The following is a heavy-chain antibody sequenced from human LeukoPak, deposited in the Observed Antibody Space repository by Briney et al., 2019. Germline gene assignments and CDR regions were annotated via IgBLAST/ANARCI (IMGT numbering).Heavy chain of an antibody. D-gene: IGHD3-10*01. J-gene: IGHJ6*03. CDR2: IYSSGIT. Sequence: SETLSLTCTVSGGSISSYYWSWIRQSAGKGLEWIGRIYSSGITNYNPSLKSRVTISVDTSKNQFSLKLSSVTAADTAVYYCARVEEGYGSGRRENYYYYYMDVWGKGTTVTISS. V-gene: IGHV4-4*07. CDR1: GGSISSYY. CDR3: ARVEEGYGSGRRENYYYYYMDV.